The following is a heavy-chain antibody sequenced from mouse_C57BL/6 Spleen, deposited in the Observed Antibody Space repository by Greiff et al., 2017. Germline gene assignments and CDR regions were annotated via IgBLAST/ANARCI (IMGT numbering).Heavy chain of an antibody. D-gene: IGHD3-2*02. Sequence: QVQLQQSGPELVKPGAPVTISCKASGYTFTDYYINWVKQRPGQGLEWIGWIFPGSGSTYYNEKFKGKATLTVDTSSSTAYMLLSSLAYEDSAVYFCAIRQLRLKAFDYWGQGTTLTVSS. CDR2: IFPGSGST. J-gene: IGHJ2*01. CDR3: AIRQLRLKAFDY. V-gene: IGHV1-75*01. CDR1: GYTFTDYY.